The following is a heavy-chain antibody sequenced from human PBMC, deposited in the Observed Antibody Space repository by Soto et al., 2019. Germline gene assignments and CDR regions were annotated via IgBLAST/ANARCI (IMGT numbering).Heavy chain of an antibody. D-gene: IGHD6-19*01. CDR2: TYYRSKWYD. V-gene: IGHV6-1*01. J-gene: IGHJ4*02. CDR3: AREPDRGVAGSPFDY. CDR1: GDSVSSYSAA. Sequence: RSQTLSLTCALSGDSVSSYSAAWNWFRQSPSRGLEWLGRTYYRSKWYDDYAVSVKSRIIINPDASKNQFSLQLNSVTPEDTAVYYCAREPDRGVAGSPFDYWGQGTLVTVSS.